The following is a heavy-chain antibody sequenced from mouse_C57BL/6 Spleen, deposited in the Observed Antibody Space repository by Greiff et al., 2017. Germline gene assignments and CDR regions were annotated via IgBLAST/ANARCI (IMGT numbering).Heavy chain of an antibody. CDR2: ISSGSSTM. CDR1: GFPFSDYG. J-gene: IGHJ3*01. Sequence: EVQLVESGGGLVKPGGSLKLSCAAPGFPFSDYGMHWVRQAPEKGLEWVAYISSGSSTMFYADTVKGRFTISRENAKNTLFLQMTSLRSEDTAMYLCARPGFAYWGQGTLVTVSA. CDR3: ARPGFAY. V-gene: IGHV5-17*01.